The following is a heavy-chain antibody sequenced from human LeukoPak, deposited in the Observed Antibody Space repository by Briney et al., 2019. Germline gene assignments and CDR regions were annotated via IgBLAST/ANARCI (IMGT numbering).Heavy chain of an antibody. CDR2: ISAYNGNT. V-gene: IGHV1-18*01. CDR1: GYTFTSYG. Sequence: ASVKVSCKASGYTFTSYGISWVRQAPGQGLEWVGWISAYNGNTNYAQKLQGRVTMTTDTSTSTAYMELRSLRSDDTAVYYCARDVDIVVVPAAMWADYYYYGMDVWGQGTTVTVSS. CDR3: ARDVDIVVVPAAMWADYYYYGMDV. D-gene: IGHD2-2*03. J-gene: IGHJ6*02.